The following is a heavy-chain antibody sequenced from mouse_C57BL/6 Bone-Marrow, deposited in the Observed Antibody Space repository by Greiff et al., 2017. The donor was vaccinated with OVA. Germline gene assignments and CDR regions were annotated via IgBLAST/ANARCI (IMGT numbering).Heavy chain of an antibody. J-gene: IGHJ3*01. V-gene: IGHV1-19*01. CDR1: GYTFTDYY. CDR2: INPYNGGT. Sequence: EVQVVESGPVLVKPGASVKMSCKASGYTFTDYYMNWVKQSHGKSLEWIGVINPYNGGTSYNQKFKGKATLTVDKSSSTAYMELNSLTSEDSAVYYCARGGWLLSFAYWGQGTLVTVSA. CDR3: ARGGWLLSFAY. D-gene: IGHD2-3*01.